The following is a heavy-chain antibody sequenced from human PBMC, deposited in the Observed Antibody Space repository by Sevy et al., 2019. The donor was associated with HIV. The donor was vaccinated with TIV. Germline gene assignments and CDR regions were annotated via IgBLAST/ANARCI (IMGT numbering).Heavy chain of an antibody. CDR2: IGYDGSNK. CDR1: GFAPSTYG. V-gene: IGHV3-33*01. J-gene: IGHJ4*02. Sequence: GRSLRLSCAASGFAPSTYGMHWVRQAPGKGLEWVAVIGYDGSNKYYADSVKGRFSISRDNSRNTLFLQMDSLRAEETAVYYCARDPRMYGDYLLAYFDYWGQGTLVTVSS. D-gene: IGHD2-8*01. CDR3: ARDPRMYGDYLLAYFDY.